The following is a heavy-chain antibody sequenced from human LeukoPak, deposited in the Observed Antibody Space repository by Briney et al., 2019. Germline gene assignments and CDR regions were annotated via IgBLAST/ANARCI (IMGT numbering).Heavy chain of an antibody. V-gene: IGHV5-51*01. D-gene: IGHD6-19*01. CDR2: IYPGDSDT. CDR3: ARRSRVLTGPGAGTGSYYFDY. CDR1: GYSFTSYW. Sequence: GESLKISCKGSGYSFTSYWIGWVRQMPGKGLEWMGIIYPGDSDTRYSPSFQGQVTISADKSISTAYLQWSSLKASGTAMYYCARRSRVLTGPGAGTGSYYFDYWGQGTLVTVSS. J-gene: IGHJ4*02.